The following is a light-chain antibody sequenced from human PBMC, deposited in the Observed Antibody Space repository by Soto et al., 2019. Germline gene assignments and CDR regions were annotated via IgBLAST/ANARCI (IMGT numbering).Light chain of an antibody. J-gene: IGLJ2*01. V-gene: IGLV2-14*01. CDR2: EVS. CDR1: SSDIGGHNY. Sequence: QSVLTQPASVSGSPGQSITISCIGTSSDIGGHNYVSWYQQHPGKAPKLMIYEVSNRPSGVSNRFSGSKSGNTASLTISGLQAEDEADYYCSSYTSRNTLDVVFGGGTKVTVL. CDR3: SSYTSRNTLDVV.